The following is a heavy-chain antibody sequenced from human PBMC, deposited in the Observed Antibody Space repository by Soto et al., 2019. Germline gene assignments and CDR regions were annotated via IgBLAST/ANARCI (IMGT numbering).Heavy chain of an antibody. D-gene: IGHD6-13*01. CDR1: GGSISSGDYY. Sequence: QVQLQESGPGLVKPSQTLSLTCTVSGGSISSGDYYWSWIRQPPGKGLEWIGYIYYSGSTYYNPSLKSRVTLSVDTSKNQFALKLSSVTAADKAVYYCAREPPRVSWYYGMDVWGQGTTVTVSS. J-gene: IGHJ6*02. V-gene: IGHV4-30-4*01. CDR2: IYYSGST. CDR3: AREPPRVSWYYGMDV.